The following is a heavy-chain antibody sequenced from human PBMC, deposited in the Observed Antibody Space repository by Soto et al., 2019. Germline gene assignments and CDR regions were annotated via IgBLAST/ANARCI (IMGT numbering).Heavy chain of an antibody. J-gene: IGHJ2*01. CDR2: ISGGGDAA. V-gene: IGHV3-23*01. CDR1: GFTFINYA. CDR3: ARKILGSTTRPNYWYFDL. Sequence: EVQVLESGGGLVQPGGSLRLSCAGSGFTFINYAMHWVRQAPGKGLEWVSSISGGGDAAFFPDSVRGRFTISRDNSKNTVPLQMNSLGDDDTAVYYCARKILGSTTRPNYWYFDLWGRGTLVTVSS. D-gene: IGHD7-27*01.